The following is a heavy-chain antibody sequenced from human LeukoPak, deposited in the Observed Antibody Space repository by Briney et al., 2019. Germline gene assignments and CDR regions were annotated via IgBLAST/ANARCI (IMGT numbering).Heavy chain of an antibody. V-gene: IGHV4-39*07. CDR2: IYYSGST. CDR3: ASLASSSWYEGSYYYYYYMDV. CDR1: GGSISSSSYY. D-gene: IGHD6-13*01. Sequence: SETLSLTCTVSGGSISSSSYYWGWIRQPPGKGLEWIGSIYYSGSTYYNPSLKSRVTISVDTSKNQFSLKLGSVTAADTAVYYCASLASSSWYEGSYYYYYYMDVWGKGTTVTVSS. J-gene: IGHJ6*03.